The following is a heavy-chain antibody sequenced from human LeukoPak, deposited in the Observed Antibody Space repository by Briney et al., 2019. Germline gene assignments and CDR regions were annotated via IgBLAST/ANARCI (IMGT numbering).Heavy chain of an antibody. J-gene: IGHJ6*02. CDR2: TNQNGSAK. CDR1: GFSFSIYW. Sequence: GGSLRLSCAASGFSFSIYWMSWVRQAPGKGLEWVANTNQNGSAKYYVDSVKGRFTISRDNAKNTLSLQMNSLRAEDTAVFYCVRAGGPHTVDVWGQGTTVTVSS. CDR3: VRAGGPHTVDV. D-gene: IGHD2-8*02. V-gene: IGHV3-7*01.